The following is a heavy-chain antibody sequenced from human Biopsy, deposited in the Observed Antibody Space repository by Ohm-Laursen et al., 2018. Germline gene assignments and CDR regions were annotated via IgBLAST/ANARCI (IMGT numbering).Heavy chain of an antibody. Sequence: SLRLSCAASGFTFSDYYMSWVRQAPGKGLEWVSYISGTGGNLDYADSVKGRFTISRDNAKNSLHLQINSLRAEDTAVYYCARDLSFGTVSDYWGQGTLVTVSS. CDR2: ISGTGGNL. V-gene: IGHV3-11*01. CDR3: ARDLSFGTVSDY. J-gene: IGHJ4*02. D-gene: IGHD1/OR15-1a*01. CDR1: GFTFSDYY.